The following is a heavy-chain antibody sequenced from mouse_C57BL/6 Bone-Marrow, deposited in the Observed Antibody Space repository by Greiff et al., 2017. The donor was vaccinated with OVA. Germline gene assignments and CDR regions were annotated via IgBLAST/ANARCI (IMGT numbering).Heavy chain of an antibody. D-gene: IGHD1-1*01. J-gene: IGHJ2*01. CDR1: GYSFTSYY. Sequence: SGPELVKPGASVKISCKASGYSFTSYYIHWVKQRPGQGLEWIGWIYPGSGNTKYNEKFKGKATLTADTSSSTAYMQLSSLTSEDSAVYYCARGDYGSSFDYWGQGTTLTVSS. V-gene: IGHV1-66*01. CDR2: IYPGSGNT. CDR3: ARGDYGSSFDY.